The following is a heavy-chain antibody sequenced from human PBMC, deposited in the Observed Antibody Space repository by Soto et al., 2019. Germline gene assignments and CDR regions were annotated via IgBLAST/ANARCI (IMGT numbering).Heavy chain of an antibody. CDR1: GFTFSSYG. D-gene: IGHD3-10*02. CDR2: IWYDGSNK. Sequence: PGGSLRLSCAASGFTFSSYGMHWVRQAPGKGLEWVAVIWYDGSNKYYADSVKGRFTISRDNSKSTLYLQMNSLRAEDTAVYYCARDYHVGDPHEMDYWGQGTLVTVSS. J-gene: IGHJ4*02. CDR3: ARDYHVGDPHEMDY. V-gene: IGHV3-33*01.